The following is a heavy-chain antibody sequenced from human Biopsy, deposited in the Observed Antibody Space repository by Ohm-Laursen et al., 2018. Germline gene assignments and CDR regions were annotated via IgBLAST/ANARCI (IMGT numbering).Heavy chain of an antibody. Sequence: SLRLSCAASGFTFKNYAMNWVRQAPGKGLDWVSSIDSSAASTFYAGSVKGRFTISRDNSKNTLFLQMNSLRAADTAIYYCASDLNGDPSAFDYWGQGTPVTVSP. D-gene: IGHD4-17*01. CDR1: GFTFKNYA. V-gene: IGHV3-23*01. CDR2: IDSSAAST. J-gene: IGHJ4*02. CDR3: ASDLNGDPSAFDY.